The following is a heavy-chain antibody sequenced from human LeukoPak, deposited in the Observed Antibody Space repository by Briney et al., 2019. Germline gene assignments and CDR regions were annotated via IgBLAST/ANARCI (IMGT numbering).Heavy chain of an antibody. CDR3: ASSSSGSYYNGLDI. D-gene: IGHD3-10*01. Sequence: ASETLSLTCSVSGGSIRNYYWTWIRQPPGKGLEWIGYIFYSGSTNYNPSLKSRVTISLDTSKNHFSLKLNSVTAADTAVYYCASSSSGSYYNGLDIWGQGTMVTVAS. CDR1: GGSIRNYY. J-gene: IGHJ3*02. V-gene: IGHV4-59*01. CDR2: IFYSGST.